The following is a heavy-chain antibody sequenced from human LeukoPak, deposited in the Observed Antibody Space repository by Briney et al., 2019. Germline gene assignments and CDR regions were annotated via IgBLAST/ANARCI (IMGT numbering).Heavy chain of an antibody. D-gene: IGHD3-10*01. J-gene: IGHJ5*02. CDR1: GVSISRYY. V-gene: IGHV4-4*07. CDR3: ARDSGTTGEVKFDP. CDR2: IYSSGST. Sequence: SETLSLTCTVSGVSISRYYWSWIRQPAGKGLEWIGRIYSSGSTTYNPSLKSRVTMSIDTSKNQFSLKLTFVTAADTAVYYCARDSGTTGEVKFDPWGQGTLVTVSS.